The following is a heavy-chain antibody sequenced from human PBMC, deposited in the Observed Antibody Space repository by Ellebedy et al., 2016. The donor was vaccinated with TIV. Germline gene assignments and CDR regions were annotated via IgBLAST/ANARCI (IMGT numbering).Heavy chain of an antibody. CDR2: INPNSGGT. J-gene: IGHJ4*02. V-gene: IGHV1-2*02. CDR1: GYTFTGYY. Sequence: ASVKVSCKASGYTFTGYYMHWVRQAPGQGLEWMGWINPNSGGTNYAQKFRGRVTMTRDTSISTAYMELSRLRSDDTAVYYCARYSSGWKRGHDYWGQGTLVTVSS. D-gene: IGHD6-19*01. CDR3: ARYSSGWKRGHDY.